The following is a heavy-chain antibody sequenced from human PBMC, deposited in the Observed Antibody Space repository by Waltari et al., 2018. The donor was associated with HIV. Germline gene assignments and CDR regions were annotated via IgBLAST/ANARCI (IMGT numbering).Heavy chain of an antibody. CDR2: ISSSGSTI. D-gene: IGHD5-18*01. V-gene: IGHV3-11*01. Sequence: QVQLVESGGGLVKPGGSLRLSCTASGFTFSDYYMSWIRQAPGKGLERVSYISSSGSTIYYADSVRGRFVISRDNSESSVYLQMDSLKEEDTATYFCVRDDPGYGPIDYWGQGTLVTV. J-gene: IGHJ4*02. CDR3: VRDDPGYGPIDY. CDR1: GFTFSDYY.